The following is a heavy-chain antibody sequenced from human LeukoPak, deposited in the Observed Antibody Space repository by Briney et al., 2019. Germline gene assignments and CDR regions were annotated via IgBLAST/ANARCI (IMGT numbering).Heavy chain of an antibody. CDR2: IWYDGSNK. CDR1: GFILSNYA. CDR3: ARGVTTADY. D-gene: IGHD4-11*01. J-gene: IGHJ4*02. Sequence: PGGSLRLSCAATGFILSNYAMSWVRQAPGKGLDWLAVIWYDGSNKYYADSVKGRFTISRDNSKNTLYLQMDSLRDEDTAVYYCARGVTTADYWGQGTLVTVSS. V-gene: IGHV3-33*01.